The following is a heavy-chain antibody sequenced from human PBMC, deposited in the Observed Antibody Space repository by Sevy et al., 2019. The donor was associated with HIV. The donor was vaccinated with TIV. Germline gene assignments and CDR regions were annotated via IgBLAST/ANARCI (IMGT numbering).Heavy chain of an antibody. Sequence: GGSLRLSCAPSGLRFSGYAMPGARQAPAKGLEWVAASWSDGTNKDYADSVKGRFTMSRDNSKNTLYLQMNSLRAEDTAVYYCAREDIRVAGIGYYFHSWGQGTLVTVSS. J-gene: IGHJ4*02. V-gene: IGHV3-33*01. D-gene: IGHD6-19*01. CDR3: AREDIRVAGIGYYFHS. CDR1: GLRFSGYA. CDR2: SWSDGTNK.